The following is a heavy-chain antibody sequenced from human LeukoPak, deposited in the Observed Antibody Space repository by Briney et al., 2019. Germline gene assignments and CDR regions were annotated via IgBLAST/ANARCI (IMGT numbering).Heavy chain of an antibody. V-gene: IGHV3-53*01. J-gene: IGHJ4*02. Sequence: GGSLRLPCAAPGFTVSSNYMSWVRQAPGKGLEWVSVIYSGGSTYYADSVKGRFTISRDNSKNTLYLQMNSLRAEDTAVYYCARRPVSGWYGDWGQGTLVTVSS. D-gene: IGHD6-19*01. CDR2: IYSGGST. CDR3: ARRPVSGWYGD. CDR1: GFTVSSNY.